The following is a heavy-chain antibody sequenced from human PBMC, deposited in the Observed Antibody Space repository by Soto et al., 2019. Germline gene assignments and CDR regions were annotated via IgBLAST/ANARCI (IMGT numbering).Heavy chain of an antibody. Sequence: QPQLVQSGPEVKRPGASVRVSCKASGYTFTSYGTTWVRQAPGQGLEWMGWISDDSGETDYAQNFRGRLTMTTDASTTTAYMELRSLRSDDTAGYYCARAYSSTWAKSWFDPWGQGTLVTVYS. D-gene: IGHD6-13*01. CDR1: GYTFTSYG. V-gene: IGHV1-18*04. CDR3: ARAYSSTWAKSWFDP. J-gene: IGHJ5*02. CDR2: ISDDSGET.